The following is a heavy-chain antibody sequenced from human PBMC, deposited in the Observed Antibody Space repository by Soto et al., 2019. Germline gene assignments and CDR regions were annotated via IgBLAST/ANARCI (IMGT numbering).Heavy chain of an antibody. CDR2: INAGRGNT. CDR1: GFSFTSYS. CDR3: AGWIDSGYFDY. D-gene: IGHD6-25*01. J-gene: IGHJ4*02. Sequence: QGQLVQSGAEVKKPGASVKVSCGTSGFSFTSYSFHWVRQAPAQGLQWMGWINAGRGNTKYSQQFQGRVTFTWDTSANTVYMELSRLTSEDTSVFYCAGWIDSGYFDYWGQGTLVT. V-gene: IGHV1-3*01.